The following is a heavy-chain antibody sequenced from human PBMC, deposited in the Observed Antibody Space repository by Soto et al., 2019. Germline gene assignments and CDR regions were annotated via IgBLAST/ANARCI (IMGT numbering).Heavy chain of an antibody. CDR1: GGSFSGYY. Sequence: SETLSLTCAVYGGSFSGYYWSWIRQPPGKGLEWIGEINHSGSTNYNPSLKSRVTISVDTSKNQFSLKLSSVTAADTAVYYCASRRVATARNVWGQGTTVTVSS. CDR2: INHSGST. D-gene: IGHD5-12*01. CDR3: ASRRVATARNV. J-gene: IGHJ6*02. V-gene: IGHV4-34*01.